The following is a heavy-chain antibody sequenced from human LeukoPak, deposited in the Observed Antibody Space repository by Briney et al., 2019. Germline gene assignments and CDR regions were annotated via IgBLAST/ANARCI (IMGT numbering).Heavy chain of an antibody. CDR2: IYYSGST. CDR3: ATTTGYDSSGFAFDY. CDR1: GGSISSYY. V-gene: IGHV4-59*08. Sequence: PSETLSLTCTVSGGSISSYYWSWIRQPPGKGLEWIGYIYYSGSTNYNPSLKSRVTISVDTSKIQFSLKLSSVTAADTAVYYCATTTGYDSSGFAFDYWGQGTLVTVSS. D-gene: IGHD3-22*01. J-gene: IGHJ4*02.